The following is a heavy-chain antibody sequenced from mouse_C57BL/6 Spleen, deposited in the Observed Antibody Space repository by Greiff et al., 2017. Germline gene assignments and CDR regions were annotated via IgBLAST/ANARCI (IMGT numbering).Heavy chain of an antibody. CDR3: AREEYGYDGYFDV. V-gene: IGHV7-3*01. D-gene: IGHD2-2*01. CDR2: IRNKANGYTT. J-gene: IGHJ1*03. CDR1: GFTFTDYY. Sequence: EVKLMESGGGLVQPGGSLSLSCAASGFTFTDYYMSWVRQPPGKALEWLGFIRNKANGYTTEYSASVKGRFTISRDNSQSILYLQMNALRAEDRATYYCAREEYGYDGYFDVWGTGTTVTFSS.